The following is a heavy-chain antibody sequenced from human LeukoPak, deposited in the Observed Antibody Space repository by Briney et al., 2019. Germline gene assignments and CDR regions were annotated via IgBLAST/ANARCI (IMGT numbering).Heavy chain of an antibody. CDR3: ASTEYSSSEFDY. CDR2: INSDGSST. J-gene: IGHJ4*02. V-gene: IGHV3-74*01. CDR1: GFTFSSYW. Sequence: PGGSLRLSCAAYGFTFSSYWMHWVRQAPGKGLVWVSRINSDGSSTSYADSVKGRFTISRDNAKNTLYLQMNSLRAEDTAVYYCASTEYSSSEFDYWGQGTLVTVSS. D-gene: IGHD6-6*01.